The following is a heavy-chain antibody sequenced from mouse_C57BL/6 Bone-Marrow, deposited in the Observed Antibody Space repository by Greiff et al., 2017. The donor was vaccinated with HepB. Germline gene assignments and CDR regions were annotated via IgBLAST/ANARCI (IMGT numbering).Heavy chain of an antibody. CDR1: GYSITSGYY. J-gene: IGHJ2*01. Sequence: EVKLQESGPGLVKPSQSLSLTCSVTGYSITSGYYWNWIRQFPGNKLEWMGYISYDGSNNYNPSLKNRISITRDTSKNQFFLKLNSVTTEDTATYYCAREDYGNPYFDYWGQGTTLTVSS. D-gene: IGHD2-1*01. CDR3: AREDYGNPYFDY. V-gene: IGHV3-6*01. CDR2: ISYDGSN.